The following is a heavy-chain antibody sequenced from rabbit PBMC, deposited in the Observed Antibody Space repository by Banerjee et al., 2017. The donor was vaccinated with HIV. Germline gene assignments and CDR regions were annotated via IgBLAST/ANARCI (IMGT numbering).Heavy chain of an antibody. V-gene: IGHV1S45*01. D-gene: IGHD4-1*01. J-gene: IGHJ4*01. CDR1: GFSFSSGYD. Sequence: QEQLVESGGGLVKPGASLTLTCTASGFSFSSGYDMCWVRQAPGKGLEWIACIYTGSSGSTYYASWVNGRFTISLDKAHNTVFLQMTSLTAADTATYFCARTRVVAGVLPYYFNLWGPGTLVTVS. CDR2: IYTGSSGST. CDR3: ARTRVVAGVLPYYFNL.